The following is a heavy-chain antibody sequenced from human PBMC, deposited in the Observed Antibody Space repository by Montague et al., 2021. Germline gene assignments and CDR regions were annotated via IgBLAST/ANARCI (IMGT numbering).Heavy chain of an antibody. CDR1: GGSISSKYY. J-gene: IGHJ5*02. V-gene: IGHV4-4*02. CDR2: IYHGTT. D-gene: IGHD1-26*01. CDR3: GVGSESAWELLHH. Sequence: SETLSLTCTVSGGSISSKYYCCWVRQPLGEGLEWRGEIYHGTTSYSPSLKGRLAVSMDTSKNQFSLKLSSVTAAVTAIYYCGVGSESAWELLHHWGQGILVTVSS.